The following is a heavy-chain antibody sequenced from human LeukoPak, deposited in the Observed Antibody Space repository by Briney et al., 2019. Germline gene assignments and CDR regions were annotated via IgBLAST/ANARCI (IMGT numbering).Heavy chain of an antibody. CDR1: GFTFSSYA. V-gene: IGHV3-23*01. Sequence: PGGSLRLSCAASGFTFSSYAMSWVRQAPGKGLEWVSAISGSGGSTYYADSVKGRFTISRDNSKNTLYLQMDSLRAEDTAVYYCAKDREIFGVVIMWVDYWGQGTLVTVSS. D-gene: IGHD3-3*01. J-gene: IGHJ4*02. CDR3: AKDREIFGVVIMWVDY. CDR2: ISGSGGST.